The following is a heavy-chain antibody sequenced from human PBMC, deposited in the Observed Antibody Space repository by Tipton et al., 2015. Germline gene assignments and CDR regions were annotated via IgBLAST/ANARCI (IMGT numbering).Heavy chain of an antibody. V-gene: IGHV4-61*01. CDR3: ARDLEHGMDA. CDR2: ISYSGGT. J-gene: IGHJ6*02. CDR1: GGSVSTSNYY. Sequence: LSLSCTVSGGSVSTSNYYWGWIRQSPGKGLEWIGYISYSGGTHYNPSLKRRVTISLDTSKNQFSLTLNSVTAADTAVYYCARDLEHGMDAWGQGTTVTVSS. D-gene: IGHD5-24*01.